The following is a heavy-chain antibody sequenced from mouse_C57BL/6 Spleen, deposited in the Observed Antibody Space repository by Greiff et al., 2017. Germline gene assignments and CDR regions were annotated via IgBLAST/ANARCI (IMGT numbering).Heavy chain of an antibody. J-gene: IGHJ1*03. D-gene: IGHD1-1*01. V-gene: IGHV1-54*01. CDR2: INPGSGGT. Sequence: QVQLKQSGAELVRPGTSVKVSCKASGYAFTNYLIEWVKQRPGQGLEWIGVINPGSGGTNYNEKFKGKATLTADKSSSTAYMQLSSLTSEDSAVYFCARTVVEGYWYFDVWGTGTTVTVSS. CDR1: GYAFTNYL. CDR3: ARTVVEGYWYFDV.